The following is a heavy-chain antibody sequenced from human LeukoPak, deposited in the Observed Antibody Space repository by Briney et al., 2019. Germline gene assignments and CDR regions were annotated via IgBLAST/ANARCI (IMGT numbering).Heavy chain of an antibody. V-gene: IGHV3-23*01. CDR1: GFTFSSYA. J-gene: IGHJ6*02. CDR2: ISGSGGST. D-gene: IGHD6-13*01. Sequence: GGPLRLSCAASGFTFSSYAMSWVRQAPGKGLEWVSAISGSGGSTYYPDSVKGRFTISRDNSKNTLYLQMNSLRAEDTAVYYCAKYDSWPIYYYYGMDVWGQGTTVTVSS. CDR3: AKYDSWPIYYYYGMDV.